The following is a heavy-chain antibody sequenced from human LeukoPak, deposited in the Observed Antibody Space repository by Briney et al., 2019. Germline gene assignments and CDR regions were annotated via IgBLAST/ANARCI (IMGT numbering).Heavy chain of an antibody. J-gene: IGHJ5*02. CDR1: GGSFSDYS. CDR2: INYGGST. D-gene: IGHD1-1*01. CDR3: ARGYERRGNWFDP. Sequence: SETLSLTCAVYGGSFSDYSWSWIRQPPGKGLEWIGEINYGGSTNYNPSLKSRVTISVDTSKNQFSLKLSSVTAADTAVYYCARGYERRGNWFDPWGQGTLVTVSS. V-gene: IGHV4-34*01.